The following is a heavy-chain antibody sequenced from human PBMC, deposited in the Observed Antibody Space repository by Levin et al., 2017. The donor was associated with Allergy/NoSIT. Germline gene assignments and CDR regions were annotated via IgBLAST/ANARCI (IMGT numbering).Heavy chain of an antibody. Sequence: GESPKISCAASGFTLSSYWMSWVRQAPGKGLEWVANIKQDGSEKYYVDSVKGRFTISRNNAKNSLYLQMNSLRAEDTAVYYCARDGRGHLMVREVNDYWGQGTLVTVSS. CDR3: ARDGRGHLMVREVNDY. V-gene: IGHV3-7*04. CDR1: GFTLSSYW. D-gene: IGHD3-10*01. J-gene: IGHJ4*02. CDR2: IKQDGSEK.